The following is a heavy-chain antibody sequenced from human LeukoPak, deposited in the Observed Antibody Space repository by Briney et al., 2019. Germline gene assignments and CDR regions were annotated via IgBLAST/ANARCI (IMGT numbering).Heavy chain of an antibody. CDR3: ARESLDFDWSGYYYGMDV. CDR2: INPNSGGT. CDR1: GYTFTDYY. V-gene: IGHV1-2*02. D-gene: IGHD3-9*01. J-gene: IGHJ6*02. Sequence: GASVNVSCKASGYTFTDYYMHWVRQAPGQGLEWMGWINPNSGGTNYAQKFQGRVTMTRDTSISTAYMELSRLRSDDTAVYYCARESLDFDWSGYYYGMDVWGQGTTATVSS.